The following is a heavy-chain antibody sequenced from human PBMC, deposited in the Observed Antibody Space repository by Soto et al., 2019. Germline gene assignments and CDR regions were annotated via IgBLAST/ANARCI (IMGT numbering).Heavy chain of an antibody. CDR1: GVSISSYY. Sequence: SETLSLTCTVSGVSISSYYWSWIRQPPGKGLEWIGYIYYSGSTYYNPSLKSRVTISVDTSKNQFSLKLSSVTAADTAVYYCARVVTGDWFDPWGQGTLVTVSS. CDR2: IYYSGST. D-gene: IGHD5-18*01. CDR3: ARVVTGDWFDP. J-gene: IGHJ5*02. V-gene: IGHV4-59*12.